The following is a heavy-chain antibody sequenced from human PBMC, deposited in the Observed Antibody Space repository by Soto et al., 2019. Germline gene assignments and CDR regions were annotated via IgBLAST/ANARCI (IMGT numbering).Heavy chain of an antibody. Sequence: PSETLSLTCTVSGDSIIDYCWSWIRQPPGKGLEWIGYIFKTGSTNYNPSLKSRLTISVDTSKNQFSLKLTSMTAADTAVYYCARAGFGSVSYFAYWGQGTPVTVS. CDR3: ARAGFGSVSYFAY. V-gene: IGHV4-59*01. J-gene: IGHJ4*02. CDR1: GDSIIDYC. CDR2: IFKTGST. D-gene: IGHD3-10*01.